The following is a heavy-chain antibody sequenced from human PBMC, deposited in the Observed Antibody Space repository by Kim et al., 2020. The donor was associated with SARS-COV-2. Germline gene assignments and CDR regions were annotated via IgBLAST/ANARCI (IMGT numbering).Heavy chain of an antibody. J-gene: IGHJ6*02. CDR3: AGFMVRGVINYYYGMDV. CDR2: IIPIFGTA. D-gene: IGHD3-10*01. Sequence: SVKVSCKASGGTFSSYAISWVRQAPGQGLEWMGGIIPIFGTANYAQKFQGRVTITADESTSTAYMELSSLRSEDTAVYYCAGFMVRGVINYYYGMDVWGQGTTVTVSS. CDR1: GGTFSSYA. V-gene: IGHV1-69*13.